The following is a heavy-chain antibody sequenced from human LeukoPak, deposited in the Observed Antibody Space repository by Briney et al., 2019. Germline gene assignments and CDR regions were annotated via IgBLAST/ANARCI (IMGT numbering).Heavy chain of an antibody. V-gene: IGHV4-39*01. CDR3: AATSSSQYNWFDP. J-gene: IGHJ5*02. CDR2: IYYSGST. D-gene: IGHD6-13*01. CDR1: GGSISSTIYY. Sequence: SETLSLTCTVSGGSISSTIYYWDWIRQRPGKGLEWFGNIYYSGSTYHNPSLKSRVTISIDTSKNQFSLKLSSVTAADTAVYYCAATSSSQYNWFDPWGQGTLVTVSS.